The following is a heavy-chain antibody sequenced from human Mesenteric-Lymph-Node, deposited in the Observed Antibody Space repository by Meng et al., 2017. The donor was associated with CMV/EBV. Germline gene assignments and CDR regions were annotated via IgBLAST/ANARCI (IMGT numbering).Heavy chain of an antibody. CDR1: GGSVSSGSYY. Sequence: GSLRLSCTVSGGSVSSGSYYWSWIRQPPGKGLEWIVYIYYSGSTNYNPSLKSRVTISVDTSKNQFSLKLSSVTAADTAVYYCAIIRWAAGGTGEFDYWGQGILVTVSS. V-gene: IGHV4-61*01. CDR3: AIIRWAAGGTGEFDY. D-gene: IGHD6-13*01. CDR2: IYYSGST. J-gene: IGHJ4*02.